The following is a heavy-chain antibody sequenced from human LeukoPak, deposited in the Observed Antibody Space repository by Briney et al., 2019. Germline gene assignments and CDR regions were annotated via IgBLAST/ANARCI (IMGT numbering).Heavy chain of an antibody. D-gene: IGHD2-2*01. CDR3: AAYCSSTSCLRNWFDP. Sequence: SETLSLTCTVSGGSLSSGSYYWGWIRQPPGKGLEWIGSIYYSGSTYYNPSLKSRVTISVDTSKNQFSLKLSSVTAADTAVYYCAAYCSSTSCLRNWFDPWGQGTLVTVSS. CDR1: GGSLSSGSYY. J-gene: IGHJ5*02. CDR2: IYYSGST. V-gene: IGHV4-39*01.